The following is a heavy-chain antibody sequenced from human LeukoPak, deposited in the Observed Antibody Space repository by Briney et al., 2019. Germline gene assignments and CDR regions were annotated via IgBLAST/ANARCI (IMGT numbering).Heavy chain of an antibody. CDR2: IWYDGSNK. CDR1: GFTFSSYG. V-gene: IGHV3-30*02. Sequence: GGSLRLSCAASGFTFSSYGMHWVRQAPGKGLEWVAVIWYDGSNKYYADSVKGRFTISRDNSKNTLYLQMNSLRAEDTAVYYCAKGSKWYQLLYFDYWGQGTLVTVSS. D-gene: IGHD2-2*01. J-gene: IGHJ4*02. CDR3: AKGSKWYQLLYFDY.